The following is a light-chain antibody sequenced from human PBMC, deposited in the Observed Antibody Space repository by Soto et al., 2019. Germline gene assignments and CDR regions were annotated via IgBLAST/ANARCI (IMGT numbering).Light chain of an antibody. Sequence: SYELTQPPSVSVAPGKTARITCGGNNIGSKSVHWYQQKPGQAPVLVIYYDSDRPSGLPERFSGSNSGNTATLTISRVEAGDEADYYCQVWDSSSDRPVVFGGGTKLTVL. J-gene: IGLJ2*01. CDR1: NIGSKS. CDR3: QVWDSSSDRPVV. V-gene: IGLV3-21*04. CDR2: YDS.